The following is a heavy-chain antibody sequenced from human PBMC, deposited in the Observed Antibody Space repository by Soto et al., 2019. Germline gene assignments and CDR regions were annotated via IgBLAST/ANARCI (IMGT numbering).Heavy chain of an antibody. Sequence: GASVKVSCKASGGTFSKYSISWVRQAPGQGLEWMGGIIPMVGKANYARKFEGRVTITADESTSTTYMELSSLRSEDTAVYYCARQFDYDIRRYYYDYRGQRTLVTVSS. CDR1: GGTFSKYS. CDR3: ARQFDYDIRRYYYDY. D-gene: IGHD3-22*01. V-gene: IGHV1-69*13. J-gene: IGHJ4*02. CDR2: IIPMVGKA.